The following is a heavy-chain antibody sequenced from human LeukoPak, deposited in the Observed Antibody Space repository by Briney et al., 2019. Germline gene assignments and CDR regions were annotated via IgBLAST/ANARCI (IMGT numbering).Heavy chain of an antibody. CDR2: ISGSGGST. CDR1: GFTFSSYA. CDR3: ARDLGIAGTTHAFDI. V-gene: IGHV3-23*01. D-gene: IGHD1-14*01. Sequence: GGSLRLSCAASGFTFSSYAMSWVRPAPGKGLEWVSAISGSGGSTYYADSVKGRFTISRDTSKNTLYLQMNSLRAEDTAVYFCARDLGIAGTTHAFDIWGQGTMVTVSS. J-gene: IGHJ3*02.